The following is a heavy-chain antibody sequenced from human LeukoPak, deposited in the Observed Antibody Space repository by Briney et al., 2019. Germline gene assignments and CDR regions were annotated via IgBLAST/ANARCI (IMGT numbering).Heavy chain of an antibody. CDR1: GGSVSSGSYY. V-gene: IGHV4-61*01. CDR3: ARGFGDWGLSWFDP. D-gene: IGHD3-10*01. J-gene: IGHJ5*02. Sequence: PSETLSLTCTVSGGSVSSGSYYWSWIRQPPGKGLEWIGYIYYSGSAKYNPSLKSRVTISVDTSKNQFSLTLTSVTAADTAVYYCARGFGDWGLSWFDPWGQGTLVTVSS. CDR2: IYYSGSA.